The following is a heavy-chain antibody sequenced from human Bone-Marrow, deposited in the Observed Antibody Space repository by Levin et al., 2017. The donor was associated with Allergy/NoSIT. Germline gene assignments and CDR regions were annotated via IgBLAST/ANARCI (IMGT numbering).Heavy chain of an antibody. Sequence: GESLKISCAASGFTFSSYAMSWVRQAPGKGLEWVSAISGSGGSTYYADSVKGRFTISRDNSKNTLYLQMNSLRAEDTAVYYCAKSPRGFWGYMDVWGKGTTVTVSS. J-gene: IGHJ6*03. D-gene: IGHD3-16*01. CDR1: GFTFSSYA. CDR2: ISGSGGST. CDR3: AKSPRGFWGYMDV. V-gene: IGHV3-23*01.